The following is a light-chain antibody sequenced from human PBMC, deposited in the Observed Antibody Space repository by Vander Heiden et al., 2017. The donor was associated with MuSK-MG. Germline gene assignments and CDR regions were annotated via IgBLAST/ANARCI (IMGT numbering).Light chain of an antibody. V-gene: IGLV2-14*03. CDR3: SSFTSSTTLV. CDR1: SSDVGGYNY. Sequence: QSALTQPASVSGSPGQSITISCTGTSSDVGGYNYVSWFQHHPGKAPKLMIYHVTNRPSGVSSRFSGSKSGNTASLTISGLQAEDEADYYCSSFTSSTTLVFGGGTKLTVL. J-gene: IGLJ2*01. CDR2: HVT.